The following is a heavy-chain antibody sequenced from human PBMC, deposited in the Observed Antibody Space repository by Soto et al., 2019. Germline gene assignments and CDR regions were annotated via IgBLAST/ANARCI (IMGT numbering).Heavy chain of an antibody. V-gene: IGHV3-21*06. Sequence: GALRLSCAASGFTFSSYNMNWVRQAPGKGLEWVSSISGSSNHIFHADSVKGRFTISRDNAKNSLYLQMNSLRAEDTAVYYCAKDRGHGSPVTGGLDVWGQGTRVTFSS. CDR1: GFTFSSYN. CDR2: ISGSSNHI. CDR3: AKDRGHGSPVTGGLDV. D-gene: IGHD6-19*01. J-gene: IGHJ6*02.